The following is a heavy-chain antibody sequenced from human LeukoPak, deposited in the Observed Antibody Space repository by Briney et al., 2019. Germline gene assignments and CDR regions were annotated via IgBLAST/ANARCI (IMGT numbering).Heavy chain of an antibody. CDR1: GYSISSGYY. V-gene: IGHV4-38-2*02. Sequence: SETLSLTCTVSGYSISSGYYWGWIRQPPGKGLEWIGSIYHSGSTHYNPSLKSRVTISVDTSKNQFSLKLSSVTAADTAVYYCAREGSRFLLYNWFDPWGQGTLVTVSS. D-gene: IGHD2/OR15-2a*01. CDR2: IYHSGST. J-gene: IGHJ5*02. CDR3: AREGSRFLLYNWFDP.